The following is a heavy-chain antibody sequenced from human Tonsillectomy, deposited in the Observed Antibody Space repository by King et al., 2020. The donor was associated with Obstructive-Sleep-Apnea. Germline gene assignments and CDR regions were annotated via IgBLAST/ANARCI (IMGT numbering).Heavy chain of an antibody. CDR1: GFTFNKFA. D-gene: IGHD4-17*01. CDR2: ISGSSGGT. J-gene: IGHJ4*02. V-gene: IGHV3-23*04. CDR3: AATTVTLYYDY. Sequence: VQLVESGGGLVQPGGSLRLSCAASGFTFNKFAMTWVRQAPGKGLEWVSTISGSSGGTYYADSVKGRFTNSRDNSENTLYLQINSLRAEDTAVYFCAATTVTLYYDYWGQGTLVTVSS.